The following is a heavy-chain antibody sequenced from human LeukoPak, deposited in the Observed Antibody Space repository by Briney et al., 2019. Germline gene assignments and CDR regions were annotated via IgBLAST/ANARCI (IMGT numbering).Heavy chain of an antibody. CDR3: AKGNGYSYGRYYFDY. V-gene: IGHV3-23*01. CDR2: ITASGGNT. CDR1: GFTFSSYA. J-gene: IGHJ4*02. Sequence: GGSLRLSCAASGFTFSSYAMGWVRQAPGKGLEWVSAITASGGNTYYADSVKGRFTISRDNSKNTLYLQVNSLRAEDTAVYYCAKGNGYSYGRYYFDYWGQGTLVTVSS. D-gene: IGHD5-18*01.